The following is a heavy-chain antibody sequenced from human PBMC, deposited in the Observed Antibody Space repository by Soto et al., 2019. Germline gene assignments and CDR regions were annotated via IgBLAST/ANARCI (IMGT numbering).Heavy chain of an antibody. CDR1: GGSVSSGNYY. Sequence: SETLSLTCTVSGGSVSSGNYYWNWIRQPPGNESEWIAYIYYSGSTNYNPSLKSRVTISVDTSKNQFSLKLTSVTAADTAVYYCARGRKYYYDNTGPYYFEHWGQGTLVT. D-gene: IGHD3-22*01. V-gene: IGHV4-61*01. J-gene: IGHJ4*02. CDR2: IYYSGST. CDR3: ARGRKYYYDNTGPYYFEH.